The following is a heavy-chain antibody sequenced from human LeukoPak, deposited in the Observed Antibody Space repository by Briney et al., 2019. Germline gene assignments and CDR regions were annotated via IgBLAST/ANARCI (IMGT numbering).Heavy chain of an antibody. Sequence: SETLSLTCTVSGGSISSHYWSWIRQPPGKGLEWIAYLLDSVNTKDNPSLNSRLTLSADTSKNQFSPRLSSVTAADTAVYYCATIKRGSIYGYFDFWGQGIKVTVSS. D-gene: IGHD5-18*01. CDR2: LLDSVNT. J-gene: IGHJ4*02. CDR3: ATIKRGSIYGYFDF. V-gene: IGHV4-59*11. CDR1: GGSISSHY.